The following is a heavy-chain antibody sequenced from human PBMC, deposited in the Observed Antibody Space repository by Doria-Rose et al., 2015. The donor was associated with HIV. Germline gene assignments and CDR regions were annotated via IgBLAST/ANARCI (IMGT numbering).Heavy chain of an antibody. V-gene: IGHV2-26*01. D-gene: IGHD6-13*01. Sequence: QESGPVLVEPTETLTLTCTVSGVSLSSPGMGVSWIRQPPGTALEWLAHNFSDDERSYKTSLKSRLTISRGTSKSQVVLTMTDMDPVDTATYYCARIKSSRWYHKYYFDFWGQGTLAIVSA. J-gene: IGHJ4*02. CDR2: NFSDDER. CDR3: ARIKSSRWYHKYYFDF. CDR1: GVSLSSPGMG.